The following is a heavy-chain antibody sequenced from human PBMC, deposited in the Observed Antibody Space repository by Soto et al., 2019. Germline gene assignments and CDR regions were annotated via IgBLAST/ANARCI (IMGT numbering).Heavy chain of an antibody. CDR2: ISYDGKQT. D-gene: IGHD3-16*01. J-gene: IGHJ2*01. Sequence: QPAGSLTLSCVARGVTFKDYGMHCVRQDPGKGLEWVAVISYDGKQTYYADSVKGRFTISKDKSKRTLFLQMNSLRVDDTAVYYCARDGWGSNWYFDLWGRGTLVTVSS. CDR3: ARDGWGSNWYFDL. CDR1: GVTFKDYG. V-gene: IGHV3-30*03.